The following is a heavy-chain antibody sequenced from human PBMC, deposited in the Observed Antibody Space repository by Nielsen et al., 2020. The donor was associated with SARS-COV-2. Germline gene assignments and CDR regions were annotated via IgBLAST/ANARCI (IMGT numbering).Heavy chain of an antibody. Sequence: SGPTLVKPTQTLTLTCTFSGFSLSTSGMCVSWIRQPPGKALEWLARIDWDDDDKYYSTSLKTRLTISKDTSKNQVVLTMTNMDPVDTATYYCARMSAGIVGYDYWGQGTLVTVSS. CDR1: GFSLSTSGMC. D-gene: IGHD2-15*01. CDR2: IDWDDDDK. V-gene: IGHV2-70*11. J-gene: IGHJ4*02. CDR3: ARMSAGIVGYDY.